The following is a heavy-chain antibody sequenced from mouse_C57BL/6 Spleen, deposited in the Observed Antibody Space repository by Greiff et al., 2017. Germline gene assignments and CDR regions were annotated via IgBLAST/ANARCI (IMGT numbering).Heavy chain of an antibody. CDR2: INPYNGGT. V-gene: IGHV1-19*01. J-gene: IGHJ2*01. D-gene: IGHD2-12*01. CDR1: GYTFTDYY. Sequence: VQLQQSGPVLVKPGASVKMSCKASGYTFTDYYMNWVKQSHGKSLEWIGVINPYNGGTSYNQKFKGKATLTVDKSSSTAYMELNSLTSEDSAVYYCARYEDYFDDWGQGTTLTVSS. CDR3: ARYEDYFDD.